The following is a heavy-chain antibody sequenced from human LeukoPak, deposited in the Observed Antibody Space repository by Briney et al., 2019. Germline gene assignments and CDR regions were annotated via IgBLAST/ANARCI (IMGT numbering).Heavy chain of an antibody. J-gene: IGHJ4*02. CDR3: ARGQRAAAGFDS. CDR1: GFTVSNNY. CDR2: IYSGGST. V-gene: IGHV3-53*01. D-gene: IGHD6-13*01. Sequence: GGSLRLSCAASGFTVSNNYMNWVRQGPGQGLEWVSVIYSGGSTYYADYVQGRLTISRDNSKNTLYLQMNRLRAEDTAVYYCARGQRAAAGFDSWGQGTLVTVSS.